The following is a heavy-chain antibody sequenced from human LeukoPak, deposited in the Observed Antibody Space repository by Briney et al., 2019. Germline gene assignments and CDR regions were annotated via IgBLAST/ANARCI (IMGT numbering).Heavy chain of an antibody. Sequence: QTGGSLRLSCAASGFTVSSNEMSWVRQAPGKGLEWVSSISGGSTYYADSRKGRFTISRDNSKNTLHLQMNSLRAEDTAVYYCAKDRCSNGVGCYYYYMDVWGKGTTVTISS. CDR3: AKDRCSNGVGCYYYYMDV. V-gene: IGHV3-38-3*01. J-gene: IGHJ6*03. CDR2: ISGGST. CDR1: GFTVSSNE. D-gene: IGHD2-8*01.